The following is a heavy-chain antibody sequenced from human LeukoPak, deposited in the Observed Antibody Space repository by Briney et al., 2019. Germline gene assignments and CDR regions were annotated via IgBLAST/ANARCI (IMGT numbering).Heavy chain of an antibody. CDR1: GYPFSNYW. J-gene: IGHJ6*02. V-gene: IGHV5-51*01. CDR3: ARLPHGSQYYYGMDV. Sequence: GESLQISCQGSGYPFSNYWIVWVRQMPGKGLECMGIIYPGDSDTRYSPSFQGQVTISADKSISTAYLQLTGLKASDTATYYCARLPHGSQYYYGMDVWGQGTTVTVSS. D-gene: IGHD3-10*01. CDR2: IYPGDSDT.